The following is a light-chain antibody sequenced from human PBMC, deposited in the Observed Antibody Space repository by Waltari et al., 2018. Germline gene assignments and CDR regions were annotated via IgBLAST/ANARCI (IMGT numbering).Light chain of an antibody. J-gene: IGKJ4*01. CDR3: HQYHSPPLT. CDR2: GAS. CDR1: QSVSSYY. V-gene: IGKV3-20*01. Sequence: EIVVTQSPGTLSLSPGERATLSCRASQSVSSYYLAWYQQTPGQAPRLLIYGASGRATGIPDRFSGSGSGTDFTLSISRLEPEDFAVYYCHQYHSPPLTFGGGTKVEIK.